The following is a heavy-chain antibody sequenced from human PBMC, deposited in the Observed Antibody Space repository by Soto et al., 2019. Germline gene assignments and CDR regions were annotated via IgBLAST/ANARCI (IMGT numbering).Heavy chain of an antibody. CDR2: IYYSGST. J-gene: IGHJ6*02. CDR3: AREGMTTVTTGYYGMDV. CDR1: GGSISSYY. D-gene: IGHD4-4*01. V-gene: IGHV4-59*01. Sequence: SETLSLTCTVSGGSISSYYWSWIRQPPGKGLEWIGYIYYSGSTTYNPSPKSRVTISVDTSKNQFSLKLSSVTAADTAVYYWAREGMTTVTTGYYGMDVWGQGTPVTVSS.